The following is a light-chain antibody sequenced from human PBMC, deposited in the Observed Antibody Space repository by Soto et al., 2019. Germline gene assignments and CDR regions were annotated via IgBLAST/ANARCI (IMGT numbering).Light chain of an antibody. J-gene: IGLJ2*01. CDR1: SSDVDTHNY. CDR2: EVS. CDR3: SSYAGSNNFVV. Sequence: QSALTQPASVSGSPGQSITISCTATSSDVDTHNYVSWYQQYPGKAPKLMIYEVSKRPSGVPDRFSGSKSGNTASLTVSGLQAEDEADYYCSSYAGSNNFVVFGGGTKLTVL. V-gene: IGLV2-8*01.